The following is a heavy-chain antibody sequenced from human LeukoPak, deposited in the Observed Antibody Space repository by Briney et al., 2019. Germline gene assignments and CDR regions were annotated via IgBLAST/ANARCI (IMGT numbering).Heavy chain of an antibody. CDR2: ISWNSVTK. V-gene: IGHV3-9*03. CDR3: AKDEFVASDFTGAFDI. D-gene: IGHD2-8*02. J-gene: IGHJ3*02. Sequence: GGSLRLSCAASGFTFSSYSMNWVRQAPGKGLEWVSGISWNSVTKVYADSVKGRFTISRDNAKNSLYLQMNSLRGEDMALYYCAKDEFVASDFTGAFDIWGQGTMVTVSS. CDR1: GFTFSSYS.